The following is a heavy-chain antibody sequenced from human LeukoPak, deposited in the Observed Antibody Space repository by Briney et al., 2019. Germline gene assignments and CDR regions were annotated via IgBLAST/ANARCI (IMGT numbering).Heavy chain of an antibody. CDR1: GFIFSSYG. CDR3: AKTIAVAGRVFDY. V-gene: IGHV3-30*02. J-gene: IGHJ4*02. Sequence: GGSLRLSCAASGFIFSSYGMHWVRQASAKGLEGVAFIRYDGSNKYYADSVKGRFTISRDNSKNTLYLQMNSLRAEDTAVYYCAKTIAVAGRVFDYWGQGTLVTVSS. D-gene: IGHD6-19*01. CDR2: IRYDGSNK.